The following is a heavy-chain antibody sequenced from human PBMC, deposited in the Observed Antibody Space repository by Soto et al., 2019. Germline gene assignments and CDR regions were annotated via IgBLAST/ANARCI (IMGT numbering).Heavy chain of an antibody. V-gene: IGHV4-61*01. J-gene: IGHJ5*02. CDR3: ARSMRLGYCTNGVCYTGWSDP. CDR1: GGSVSSGSYY. CDR2: IYYSGST. Sequence: SETLSLTCTVSGGSVSSGSYYWSWIRQPPGKGLEWIGYIYYSGSTNYNPSLKSRVTISVDTSKNQFSLKLSSVTAADTAVYYCARSMRLGYCTNGVCYTGWSDPWGQGTLVTVSS. D-gene: IGHD2-8*01.